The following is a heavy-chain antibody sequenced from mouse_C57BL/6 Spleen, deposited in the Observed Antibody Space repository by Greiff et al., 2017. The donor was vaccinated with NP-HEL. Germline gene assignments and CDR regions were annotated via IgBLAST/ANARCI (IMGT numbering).Heavy chain of an antibody. CDR3: ARGNYYGSSYPSWFAY. D-gene: IGHD1-1*01. J-gene: IGHJ3*01. CDR2: IYPRDGST. Sequence: QVQLQQSDAELVKPGASVKISCKVSGYTFTDHTIHWMKQRPEQGLEWIGYIYPRDGSTKYNEKFKGKATLTADKSSSIAYMQLNSLTSEDSAVYFCARGNYYGSSYPSWFAYWGQGTLVTVSA. CDR1: GYTFTDHT. V-gene: IGHV1-78*01.